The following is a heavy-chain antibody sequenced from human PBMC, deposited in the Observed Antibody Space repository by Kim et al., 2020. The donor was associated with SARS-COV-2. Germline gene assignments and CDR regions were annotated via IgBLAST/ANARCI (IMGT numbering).Heavy chain of an antibody. CDR1: GFTFSSYA. Sequence: GGSLRLSCAASGFTFSSYAMSWVRQAPGKGLEWVSAISGSGGSTYYADSVKGRFTISRDNSKNTLYLQMNSLRAEDTAVYYCAKGETYVWFGELFLPGHYYYGMDVWGQGTTVTVSS. D-gene: IGHD3-10*01. V-gene: IGHV3-23*01. CDR2: ISGSGGST. CDR3: AKGETYVWFGELFLPGHYYYGMDV. J-gene: IGHJ6*02.